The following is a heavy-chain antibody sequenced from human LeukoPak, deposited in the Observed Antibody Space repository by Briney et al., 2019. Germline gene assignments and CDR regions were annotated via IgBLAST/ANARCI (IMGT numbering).Heavy chain of an antibody. CDR1: GSTFSSYS. V-gene: IGHV3-21*01. J-gene: IGHJ6*03. Sequence: GGSLRLSCAASGSTFSSYSMNWVRQAPGKGLEWVSSISSSSSYIYYADSVKGRFTISRDNSKNTLYLQMNSLRAEDTAVYYCAKGHYYYYMDVWGKGTTVTVSS. CDR3: AKGHYYYYMDV. CDR2: ISSSSSYI.